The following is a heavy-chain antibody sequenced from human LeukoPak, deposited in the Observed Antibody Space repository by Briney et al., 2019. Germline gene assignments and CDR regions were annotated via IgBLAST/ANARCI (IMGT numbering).Heavy chain of an antibody. Sequence: SETLSLTCTVSGQYMNADYWSWIRQPPGKGLEWIGYIYYTGSTTCNPSLQSRVTISVDTSKNKFSLNLNSVTAADTAVYYCARHVYVVNPFDSWGPGTLVTISS. CDR2: IYYTGST. CDR3: ARHVYVVNPFDS. J-gene: IGHJ4*02. V-gene: IGHV4-59*08. D-gene: IGHD2-21*01. CDR1: GQYMNADY.